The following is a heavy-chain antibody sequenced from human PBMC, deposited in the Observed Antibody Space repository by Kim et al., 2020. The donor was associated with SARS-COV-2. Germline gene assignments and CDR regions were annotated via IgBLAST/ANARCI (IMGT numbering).Heavy chain of an antibody. V-gene: IGHV4-34*01. CDR1: GGSFSGYY. Sequence: SETLSLTCAVYGGSFSGYYWSWIRQPPGKGLEWIGEINHSGSTNYNPSLKSRVTISVDTSKNQFSLKLSSVTAADTAVYYCARGATGWLSTGRKKGGYYYYGMDVWGQGTTVTVSS. J-gene: IGHJ6*02. D-gene: IGHD3-22*01. CDR3: ARGATGWLSTGRKKGGYYYYGMDV. CDR2: INHSGST.